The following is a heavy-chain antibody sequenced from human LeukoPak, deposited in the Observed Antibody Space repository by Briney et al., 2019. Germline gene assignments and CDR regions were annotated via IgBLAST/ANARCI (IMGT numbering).Heavy chain of an antibody. D-gene: IGHD5-24*01. Sequence: SETLSLTCTVSGGSISSSSYYWGWIRQPPGKGLEWIGSIYYSGSTYYNPSLKSRVTISVDTSKNQFSLKLSSVTAADTAVYYCARETETATIDIDYWGQGTLVTVSS. CDR3: ARETETATIDIDY. CDR1: GGSISSSSYY. CDR2: IYYSGST. V-gene: IGHV4-39*07. J-gene: IGHJ4*02.